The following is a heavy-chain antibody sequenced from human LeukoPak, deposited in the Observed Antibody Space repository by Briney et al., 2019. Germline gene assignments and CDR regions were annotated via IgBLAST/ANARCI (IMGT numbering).Heavy chain of an antibody. J-gene: IGHJ6*02. D-gene: IGHD3-10*01. V-gene: IGHV3-7*01. CDR2: IKQDGSEK. CDR1: GFTFSSYW. Sequence: PGGSLRLSCAASGFTFSSYWMSWVRQAPGKGLEWVANIKQDGSEKYYVDSVKGRFTISRDNAKNSLCLQMNSLRAEDTAVYYCARENYYGSGSSYGMDVWGQGTTVTVSS. CDR3: ARENYYGSGSSYGMDV.